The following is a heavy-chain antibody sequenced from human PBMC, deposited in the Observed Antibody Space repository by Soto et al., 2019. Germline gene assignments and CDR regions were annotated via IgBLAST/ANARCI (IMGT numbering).Heavy chain of an antibody. CDR3: AKGRDWNDLIDY. J-gene: IGHJ4*02. Sequence: GGSLRLCCAASGFTFSSHWMNWVRQAPGKGLEWVANIKQDGSEKHYVDSVEGRFTISRDNAKNSLYLQMNSLKAEDTAVYYCAKGRDWNDLIDYWGQGTLVTVSS. CDR2: IKQDGSEK. CDR1: GFTFSSHW. V-gene: IGHV3-7*03. D-gene: IGHD1-1*01.